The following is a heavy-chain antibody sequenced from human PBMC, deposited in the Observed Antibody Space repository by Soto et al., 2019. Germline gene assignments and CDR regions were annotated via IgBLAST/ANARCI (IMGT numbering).Heavy chain of an antibody. Sequence: QVQLVQSGAEVKKPGSSVKVSCKASGGTFSSYAISWVRQAPGQGLEXMGGIIPIFGTPNYAQKFQGRVTITADISTSTAYMELSSLRSEDTAVYYCARDPDYGGNSGLGLVDYWGQGTLVTVSS. CDR3: ARDPDYGGNSGLGLVDY. CDR1: GGTFSSYA. D-gene: IGHD4-17*01. V-gene: IGHV1-69*06. J-gene: IGHJ4*02. CDR2: IIPIFGTP.